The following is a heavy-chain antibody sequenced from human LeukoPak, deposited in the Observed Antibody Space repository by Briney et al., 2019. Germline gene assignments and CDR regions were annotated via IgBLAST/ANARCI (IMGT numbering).Heavy chain of an antibody. D-gene: IGHD3-16*02. CDR2: IYYSGST. Sequence: SETLSLTCTVSGGSISSYYWSWIRQPPGKGLEWIGYIYYSGSTNYSPSLKSRVTISVDTSKNQFSLKLSSVTAADTAVYYCARHARSMITFGGVIVSPFDYWGQGTLVTVSS. V-gene: IGHV4-59*08. J-gene: IGHJ4*02. CDR3: ARHARSMITFGGVIVSPFDY. CDR1: GGSISSYY.